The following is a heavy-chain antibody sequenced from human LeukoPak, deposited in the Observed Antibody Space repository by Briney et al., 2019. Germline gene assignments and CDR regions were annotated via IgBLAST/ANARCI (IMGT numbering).Heavy chain of an antibody. CDR2: ISGSGGST. CDR1: GFTFSSYA. V-gene: IGHV3-23*01. CDR3: AKDSLHIVVVTAIHTGNKGFDY. Sequence: PGGSLRLSCAASGFTFSSYAMSWVRQAPGKGLEWVSAISGSGGSTYYVDSVKGRFTISRDNSKNTLYLQMNSLRAEDTAVYYCAKDSLHIVVVTAIHTGNKGFDYWGQGTLVTVSS. D-gene: IGHD2-21*02. J-gene: IGHJ4*02.